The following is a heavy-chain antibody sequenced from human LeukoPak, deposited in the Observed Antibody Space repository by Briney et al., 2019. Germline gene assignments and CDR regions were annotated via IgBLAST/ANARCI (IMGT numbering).Heavy chain of an antibody. V-gene: IGHV3-23*01. CDR3: AKVSDGDYEEYFQH. J-gene: IGHJ1*01. CDR1: GFTFSSYA. D-gene: IGHD4-17*01. CDR2: ISGSGGST. Sequence: GASLRLSCAASGFTFSSYAMSWVRQAPGKGLEWVSAISGSGGSTYYADSVKGRFTIPRDNSKNTLYLQMNSLRAEDTAVYYCAKVSDGDYEEYFQHWGQGTLVTVSS.